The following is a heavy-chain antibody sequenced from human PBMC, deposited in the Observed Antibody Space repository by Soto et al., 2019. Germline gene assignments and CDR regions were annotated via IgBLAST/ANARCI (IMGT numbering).Heavy chain of an antibody. V-gene: IGHV6-1*01. CDR2: TFYRSKWYN. Sequence: SQTLSLTCAIPGESVSRSSCAWNCFRQSPSRGLEWLGRTFYRSKWYNDYAVSVKSRITINPDTSKNEFSLKVSSVTAADTALYYCASGYGSIDHWGQGTLVTVSS. J-gene: IGHJ4*02. D-gene: IGHD2-2*03. CDR3: ASGYGSIDH. CDR1: GESVSRSSCA.